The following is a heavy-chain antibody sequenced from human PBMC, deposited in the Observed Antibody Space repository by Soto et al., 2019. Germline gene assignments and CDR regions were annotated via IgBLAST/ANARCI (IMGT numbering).Heavy chain of an antibody. D-gene: IGHD3-10*01. CDR1: GFAFSSYG. V-gene: IGHV3-30*18. Sequence: QVQLVESGGGVVQPGRSLRLSCAASGFAFSSYGIHWVRQAPGKGLEWVSVISYDGSNKFYADSVKGRFTISRDNSKNTVYLQMGSLRVEDSAVYYCAKGSFYIVRGVIFYFDFWGQGTLVTAS. J-gene: IGHJ4*02. CDR3: AKGSFYIVRGVIFYFDF. CDR2: ISYDGSNK.